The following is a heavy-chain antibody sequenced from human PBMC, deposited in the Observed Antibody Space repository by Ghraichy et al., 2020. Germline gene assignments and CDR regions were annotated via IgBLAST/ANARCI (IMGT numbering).Heavy chain of an antibody. V-gene: IGHV4-34*01. Sequence: SETLSLTCAVYGGSFSGYYWSWIRQPPGKGLEWIGEINHSGSTNYNPSLKSRVTISVDTSKNQFSLKLSSVTAADTAVYYCARFNWNYMRYFDYWGQGTLVTVSS. D-gene: IGHD1-7*01. J-gene: IGHJ4*02. CDR1: GGSFSGYY. CDR3: ARFNWNYMRYFDY. CDR2: INHSGST.